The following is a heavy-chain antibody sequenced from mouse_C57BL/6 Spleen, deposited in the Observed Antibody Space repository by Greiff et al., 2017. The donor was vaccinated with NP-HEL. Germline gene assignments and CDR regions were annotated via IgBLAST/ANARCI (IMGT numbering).Heavy chain of an antibody. CDR1: GYTFTSYW. D-gene: IGHD1-1*01. CDR3: ARGGITTVVARGY. CDR2: IYPGSGST. Sequence: QVQLQQPGAELVKPGASVKMSCKASGYTFTSYWITWVKQRPGQGLEWIGDIYPGSGSTNYNEKFKSKATLTVDTSSSTAYMQLSSLTSEDSAVYYCARGGITTVVARGYWGQGTTLTVSS. J-gene: IGHJ2*01. V-gene: IGHV1-55*01.